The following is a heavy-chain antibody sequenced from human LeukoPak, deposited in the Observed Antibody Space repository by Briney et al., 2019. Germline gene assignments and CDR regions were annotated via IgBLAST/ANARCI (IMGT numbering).Heavy chain of an antibody. Sequence: PGGSLRLSCTASGFTFSTYSMNWVRQAPGKGLEWVSSISGTGGSVYYAVSVKGQFTISRDHSKNILYLQMNSLRADDTAVYYCVGPPGSTSSWYPTPFAYWGQGTLVTVSS. J-gene: IGHJ4*02. CDR2: ISGTGGSV. CDR3: VGPPGSTSSWYPTPFAY. CDR1: GFTFSTYS. D-gene: IGHD6-13*01. V-gene: IGHV3-23*01.